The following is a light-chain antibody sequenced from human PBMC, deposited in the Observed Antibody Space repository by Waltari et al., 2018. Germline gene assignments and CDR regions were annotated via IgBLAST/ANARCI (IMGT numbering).Light chain of an antibody. J-gene: IGLJ3*02. Sequence: SALTQPRSVSGSPAQSVTISCTGTTSDVGGYNYVSWYQPHPVKAPKLMIFAVTQPPSGVPDRFSGSKSANTASLTISGVQAEDEADYDCCSFAGTYTWVFGGGTKVTVL. CDR3: CSFAGTYTWV. CDR1: TSDVGGYNY. CDR2: AVT. V-gene: IGLV2-11*01.